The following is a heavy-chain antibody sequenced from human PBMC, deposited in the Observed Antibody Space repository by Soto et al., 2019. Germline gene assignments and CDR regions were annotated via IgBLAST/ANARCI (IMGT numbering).Heavy chain of an antibody. V-gene: IGHV1-69-2*01. CDR3: ATGDSGSYSTYYYYGMDV. CDR2: VDPEDGET. D-gene: IGHD1-26*01. CDR1: GYTFTDYY. Sequence: EVQLVQSGAEVKKPGATVKISCKVSGYTFTDYYMHWVQQAPVKGLEWMGLVDPEDGETIYAEKFQGRVTITADTSTDTAYMELSSLRSEDTAVYYCATGDSGSYSTYYYYGMDVWCQGTTVTVSS. J-gene: IGHJ6*02.